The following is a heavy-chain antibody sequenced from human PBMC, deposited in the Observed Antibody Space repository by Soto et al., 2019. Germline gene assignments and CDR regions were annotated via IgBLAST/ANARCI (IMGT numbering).Heavy chain of an antibody. CDR1: GFTFSNYA. V-gene: IGHV3-23*01. Sequence: GGSLRLSCAGSGFTFSNYAMRWVPKAPGKGLEWVSTITSRGGTTYYADSVKGRFTIPRENSKNTLYVQMNSWRAEDTAVYYFAKSACKATGTYAYFDSWGLGTRVTVSS. CDR3: AKSACKATGTYAYFDS. J-gene: IGHJ4*02. CDR2: ITSRGGTT. D-gene: IGHD3-9*01.